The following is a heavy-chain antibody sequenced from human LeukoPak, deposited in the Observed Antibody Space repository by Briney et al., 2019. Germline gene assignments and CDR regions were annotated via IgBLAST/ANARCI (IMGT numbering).Heavy chain of an antibody. D-gene: IGHD2-21*01. CDR1: GGSFSGYY. V-gene: IGHV4-34*01. CDR3: ALEGPIVVVV. J-gene: IGHJ4*02. Sequence: SETLSLTCAVYGGSFSGYYWSWIRQPPGKGLEWIGEINHSGSTNYIPSLKSRVTISVDTSKNQFPLKLSSVTAADTAVYYCALEGPIVVVVWGQGTLVTVSS. CDR2: INHSGST.